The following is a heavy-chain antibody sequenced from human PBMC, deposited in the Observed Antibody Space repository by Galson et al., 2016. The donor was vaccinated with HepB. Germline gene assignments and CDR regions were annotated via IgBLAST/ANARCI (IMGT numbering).Heavy chain of an antibody. V-gene: IGHV4-4*02. D-gene: IGHD3-22*01. J-gene: IGHJ6*02. CDR1: GGSVSGITW. Sequence: SETLSLTCAVSGGSVSGITWWTWVRQPPGKGLEWIGEIYHSGSTYYNPSLKSRVTISVDTSKNQFSLKPSSVTAADTAVYYCARRSITTMHVWGQGTTVTVSS. CDR3: ARRSITTMHV. CDR2: IYHSGST.